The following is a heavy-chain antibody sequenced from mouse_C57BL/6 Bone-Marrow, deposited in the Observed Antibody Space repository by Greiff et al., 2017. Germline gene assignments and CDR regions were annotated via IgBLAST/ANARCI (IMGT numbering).Heavy chain of an antibody. V-gene: IGHV1-82*01. Sequence: VQLQQSGPGLVKPGASVKISCTASGYAFSSSWMNWVKQRPGKGLEWIGRIYPGDGDTNYTGTFKGQATLSADNTSSTAFMQLSSLTSEDAAVSFCARDRAYYYDYDDGAYYFDYWGQGTTLTVSS. CDR3: ARDRAYYYDYDDGAYYFDY. J-gene: IGHJ2*01. CDR1: GYAFSSSW. CDR2: IYPGDGDT. D-gene: IGHD2-4*01.